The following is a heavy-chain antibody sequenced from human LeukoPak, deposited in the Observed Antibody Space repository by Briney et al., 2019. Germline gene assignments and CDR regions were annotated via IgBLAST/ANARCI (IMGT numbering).Heavy chain of an antibody. Sequence: PSETLSLTCAVYGGSFSGYYWSWIRQPPGKGLVWIGEINHSGSTNYNPSLKSRVTISVDTSKNQFSLKLSSVTAADTAVYYCARGRHGYYYYMDVWGKGTTVTVSS. V-gene: IGHV4-34*01. CDR1: GGSFSGYY. CDR3: ARGRHGYYYYMDV. J-gene: IGHJ6*03. CDR2: INHSGST.